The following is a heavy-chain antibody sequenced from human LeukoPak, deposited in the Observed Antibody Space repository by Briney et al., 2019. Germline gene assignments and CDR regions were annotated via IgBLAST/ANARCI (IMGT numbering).Heavy chain of an antibody. V-gene: IGHV3-9*01. Sequence: PGRSLRLSCAASGFTFDDYAMHWVRQAPGKGLEWVSGISWNSGSIGYADSVKGRFTISRDNAKNSLYLQMNSLRAEDTALYYCAKDIKLLAGSSDYWGQGTLVTVSS. D-gene: IGHD2-15*01. CDR1: GFTFDDYA. CDR3: AKDIKLLAGSSDY. CDR2: ISWNSGSI. J-gene: IGHJ4*02.